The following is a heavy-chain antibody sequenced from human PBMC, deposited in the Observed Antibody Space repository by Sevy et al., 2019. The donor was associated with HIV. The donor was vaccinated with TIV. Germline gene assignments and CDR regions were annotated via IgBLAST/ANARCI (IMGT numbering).Heavy chain of an antibody. CDR3: ARENTVMVEYFFDF. V-gene: IGHV3-33*01. CDR1: GLSFSSAG. J-gene: IGHJ4*02. CDR2: IWSDGSNK. Sequence: GGSLRLSCAASGLSFSSAGMHWVRQAPGKGLEWVAVIWSDGSNKYYADSVRGRFTISRDNSKNTLYLQMNSLRAEDTAVYYCARENTVMVEYFFDFWGQRTLVTVSS. D-gene: IGHD5-18*01.